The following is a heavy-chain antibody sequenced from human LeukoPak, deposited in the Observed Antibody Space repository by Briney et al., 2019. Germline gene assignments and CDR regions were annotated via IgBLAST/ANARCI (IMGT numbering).Heavy chain of an antibody. CDR3: ARDRLSIMITFGGVIAQPFDY. J-gene: IGHJ4*02. Sequence: ASVKVSCKASGYTFTSYAMHWVRQAPGQRLEWMGWINAGNGNTNYAQKLQGRVTMTTDTSTSTAYMELRSLRSDDTAVYYCARDRLSIMITFGGVIAQPFDYWGQGTLVTVSS. CDR1: GYTFTSYA. D-gene: IGHD3-16*02. V-gene: IGHV1-3*01. CDR2: INAGNGNT.